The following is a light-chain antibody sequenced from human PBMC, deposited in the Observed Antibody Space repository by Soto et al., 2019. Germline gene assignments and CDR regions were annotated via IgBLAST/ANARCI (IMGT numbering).Light chain of an antibody. CDR3: QQCHLYWT. Sequence: DIQMTQSPSTLPASVGDRVTITCRASQTIGNWLAWYQQKPGKVPKLLIYNVSTLESGVPSRFSGSGSGTEFTLTISSLQPDDLATYYGQQCHLYWTFGQGTKVEIK. CDR1: QTIGNW. V-gene: IGKV1-5*03. J-gene: IGKJ1*01. CDR2: NVS.